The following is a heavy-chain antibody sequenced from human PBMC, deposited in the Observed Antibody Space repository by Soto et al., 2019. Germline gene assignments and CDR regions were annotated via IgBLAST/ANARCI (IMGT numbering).Heavy chain of an antibody. J-gene: IGHJ6*02. Sequence: ASVKVSCKASGYTFTSYGISWVRQAPGQGLEWMGWISAYNGNTNCAQKLQGRVTMTTDTSTSTAYMELRSLRSDDTAVYYCARDPFDCSSTSCYSSTEYGMDVWGQGTTVTVSS. V-gene: IGHV1-18*04. CDR1: GYTFTSYG. CDR3: ARDPFDCSSTSCYSSTEYGMDV. CDR2: ISAYNGNT. D-gene: IGHD2-2*02.